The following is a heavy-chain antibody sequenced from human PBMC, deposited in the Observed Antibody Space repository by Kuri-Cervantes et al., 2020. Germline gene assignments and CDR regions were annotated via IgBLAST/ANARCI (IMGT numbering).Heavy chain of an antibody. V-gene: IGHV1-24*01. D-gene: IGHD2-2*01. CDR1: GYTLTELS. Sequence: ASVKVSCKVSGYTLTELSMHWVRQAPGKGREWMGGFDPEDGETIYAQKFQGRVTMTEDTSTDTAYMELSSLRSEDTAVYYCASIVVVPAANDWFDPWGQGTLVTSPQ. CDR2: FDPEDGET. J-gene: IGHJ5*02. CDR3: ASIVVVPAANDWFDP.